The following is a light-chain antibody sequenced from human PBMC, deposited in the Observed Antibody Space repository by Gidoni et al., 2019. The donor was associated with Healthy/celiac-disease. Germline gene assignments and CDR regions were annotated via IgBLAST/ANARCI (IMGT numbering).Light chain of an antibody. V-gene: IGKV3-15*01. CDR2: GAS. Sequence: EIGMTQSPATLSVSPGERATLSCRASQSVSSNLAWYQPRPGQAPRLLIYGASSRATGVPARFSGSGSGTEFTLTISSLQSEDFAVYYCQQYNNWPRTFGQGTKVEIK. CDR3: QQYNNWPRT. J-gene: IGKJ1*01. CDR1: QSVSSN.